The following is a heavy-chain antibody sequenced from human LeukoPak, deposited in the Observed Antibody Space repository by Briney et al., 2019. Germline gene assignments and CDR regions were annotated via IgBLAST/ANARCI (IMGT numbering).Heavy chain of an antibody. CDR2: IYTSGST. V-gene: IGHV4-4*07. J-gene: IGHJ4*02. D-gene: IGHD6-19*01. CDR3: ATSKSSSGWYWDY. Sequence: SETLSLTCTVSGGSISSYYWSWIRQSAGKGLEWIGRIYTSGSTNYNPSLKSRVTMSVDTSKNQFSLKLSSVTAADTAAYYCATSKSSSGWYWDYWGQGTLVTVSS. CDR1: GGSISSYY.